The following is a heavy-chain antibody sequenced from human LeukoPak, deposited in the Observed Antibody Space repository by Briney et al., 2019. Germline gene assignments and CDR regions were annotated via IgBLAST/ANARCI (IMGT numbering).Heavy chain of an antibody. Sequence: SETLPLTCAVYGGSFSGYYWSWIRQPPGKGLEWIGEINHSGSTNYNPSLKSRVTISVDTSKNQFSLKLSSVTAADTAVYYCARSSGAPRYWGQGTLVTVSS. CDR3: ARSSGAPRY. CDR2: INHSGST. J-gene: IGHJ4*02. CDR1: GGSFSGYY. V-gene: IGHV4-34*01. D-gene: IGHD1-26*01.